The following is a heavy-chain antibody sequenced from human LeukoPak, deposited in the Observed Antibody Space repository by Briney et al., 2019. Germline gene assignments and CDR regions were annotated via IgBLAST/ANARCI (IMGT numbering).Heavy chain of an antibody. CDR1: GYTFSSYG. D-gene: IGHD3-9*01. V-gene: IGHV1-18*01. J-gene: IGHJ4*02. CDR2: ISAYNGNT. Sequence: ASVKVSCNGSGYTFSSYGISWARQAPGQGLEWMGWISAYNGNTNYAQKLQGRVTMTTDTSTSTAYMELRSLRSDDTAVYYCASSAGYDILTAYLLDYWGQGTLVTVSS. CDR3: ASSAGYDILTAYLLDY.